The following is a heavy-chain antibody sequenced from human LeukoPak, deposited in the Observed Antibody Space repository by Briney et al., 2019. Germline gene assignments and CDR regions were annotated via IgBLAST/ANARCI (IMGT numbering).Heavy chain of an antibody. J-gene: IGHJ4*02. Sequence: PSETLSLTCAVYGGSFSGYYWSWIRQPPGKGLEWIGEINHSGSTNYNPSLKSRVTISVDTSKNQFSLKLSSVTAADTAVYYCARGREYYFDYWGQGTLVTVSS. CDR2: INHSGST. V-gene: IGHV4-34*01. CDR1: GGSFSGYY. CDR3: ARGREYYFDY.